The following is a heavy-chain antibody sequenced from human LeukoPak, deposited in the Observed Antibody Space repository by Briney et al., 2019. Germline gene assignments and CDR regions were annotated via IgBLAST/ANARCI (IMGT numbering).Heavy chain of an antibody. V-gene: IGHV5-51*01. D-gene: IGHD2-8*01. CDR1: GYSFTRYC. CDR3: ARPRDRSQYVAFDI. Sequence: PREPLTISCKGSGYSFTRYCSGCVCHMPEKGLEWMGIIYTGDSATRSSPSFQGQAPISFDRSISSSYLHWSILQASAPPMYYCARPRDRSQYVAFDIWVQETMDTVSS. J-gene: IGHJ3*02. CDR2: IYTGDSAT.